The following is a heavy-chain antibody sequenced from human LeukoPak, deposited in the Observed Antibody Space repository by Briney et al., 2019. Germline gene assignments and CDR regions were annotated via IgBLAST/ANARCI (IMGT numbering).Heavy chain of an antibody. CDR1: GGSISRGGYY. V-gene: IGHV4-31*03. D-gene: IGHD2-2*01. Sequence: PSQTLSLTCTVSGGSISRGGYYWSWIRQHPGKGLEWIGYIYYSGSTYYNPSLKSRVTISVDTSKNQFSLKLSSVTAADTAVYYCARGHIVVVPAARYYYMDVWGKGTTVTVSS. CDR3: ARGHIVVVPAARYYYMDV. CDR2: IYYSGST. J-gene: IGHJ6*03.